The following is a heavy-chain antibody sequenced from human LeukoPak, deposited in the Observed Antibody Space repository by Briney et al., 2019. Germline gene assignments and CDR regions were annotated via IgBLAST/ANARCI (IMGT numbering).Heavy chain of an antibody. J-gene: IGHJ4*02. D-gene: IGHD3-16*01. V-gene: IGHV1-2*02. Sequence: ASVKVSCKASGYTFTGYYMHWVRQAPGQGLEWMGWINPNSGGTNYAQRLQGRVAMTTDTSTSTAYMELRSLRSDDTAVYYCARVLGTDHFDYWGQGTLVTVSS. CDR1: GYTFTGYY. CDR2: INPNSGGT. CDR3: ARVLGTDHFDY.